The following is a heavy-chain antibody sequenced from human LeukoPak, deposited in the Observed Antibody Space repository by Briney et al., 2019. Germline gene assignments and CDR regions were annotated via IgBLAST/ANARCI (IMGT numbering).Heavy chain of an antibody. J-gene: IGHJ4*02. CDR2: IFHSGST. CDR1: GGSISSSSYY. V-gene: IGHV4-39*07. Sequence: SETLSLTCTVSGGSISSSSYYWGWIRQPPGKGLEWIGSIFHSGSTYYNPSLKSRVTISVDTSKNQFSLKLSSVTAADTAVYYCARKSRGYSGSYDYWGQGTLVTVSS. D-gene: IGHD1-26*01. CDR3: ARKSRGYSGSYDY.